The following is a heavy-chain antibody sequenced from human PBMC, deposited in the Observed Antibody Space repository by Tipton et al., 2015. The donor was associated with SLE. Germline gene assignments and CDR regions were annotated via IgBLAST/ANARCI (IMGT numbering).Heavy chain of an antibody. D-gene: IGHD1-14*01. CDR3: TRDSDGRRAFDL. CDR1: RGSFADHY. Sequence: TLSLTCTVSRGSFADHYWRWVRQPPGSGLEWIANIHNSGEAKHNPSLENRVTISVDTSRNQFSLQVRSVTPADTALYYCTRDSDGRRAFDLWGQGTTVTVSS. CDR2: IHNSGEA. J-gene: IGHJ3*01. V-gene: IGHV4-59*11.